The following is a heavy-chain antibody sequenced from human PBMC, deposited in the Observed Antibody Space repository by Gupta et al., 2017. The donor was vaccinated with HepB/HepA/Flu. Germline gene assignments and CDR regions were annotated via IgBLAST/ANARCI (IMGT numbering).Heavy chain of an antibody. Sequence: EVQLVESGGGLVQPGRSLRLSCAASGFTFDDYAMHWVRQAPGKGLEWVSGISWNSGSIGYADSVKGRFTISRDNAKNSLYLQMNSLRAEDMALYYCAKDGELGYCSGGSCQPGWIDYWGQGTLVTVSS. D-gene: IGHD2-15*01. J-gene: IGHJ4*02. CDR1: GFTFDDYA. CDR3: AKDGELGYCSGGSCQPGWIDY. V-gene: IGHV3-9*03. CDR2: ISWNSGSI.